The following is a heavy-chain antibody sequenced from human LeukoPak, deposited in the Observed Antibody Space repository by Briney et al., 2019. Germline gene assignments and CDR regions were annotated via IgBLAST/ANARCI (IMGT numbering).Heavy chain of an antibody. CDR1: GGSFSGYY. CDR2: INHSGST. J-gene: IGHJ6*02. Sequence: SETLSLTCAVYGGSFSGYYWSWIRQPPGKGLEWLGEINHSGSTNYNPSLKSRVTISVDTSKNQFSLKLSSVTAADTAVYYCAREPLWSKRNYYYYGMDVWGQGTTVTVSS. D-gene: IGHD5-18*01. CDR3: AREPLWSKRNYYYYGMDV. V-gene: IGHV4-34*01.